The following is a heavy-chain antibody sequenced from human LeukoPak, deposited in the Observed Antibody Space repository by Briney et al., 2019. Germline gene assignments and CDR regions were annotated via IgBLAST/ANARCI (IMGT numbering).Heavy chain of an antibody. CDR1: GFTFSNYE. Sequence: GGSLRLSCAASGFTFSNYELNWVRQAPGKGLEWISHISNFGDMIHYADSVEGRFTISRDNAKNSLYLQMDSLRAEDTAVYYCAKDATAVVGTVYMDVWGKGTTVTISS. V-gene: IGHV3-48*03. J-gene: IGHJ6*03. D-gene: IGHD6-13*01. CDR2: ISNFGDMI. CDR3: AKDATAVVGTVYMDV.